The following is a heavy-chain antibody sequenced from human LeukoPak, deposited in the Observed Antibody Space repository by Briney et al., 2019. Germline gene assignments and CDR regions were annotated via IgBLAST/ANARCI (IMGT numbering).Heavy chain of an antibody. Sequence: SGTLSLTCAVYGGSFSAYYWTWLRQPPGKGLEWIGEINHSGSTNYNPSLKSRVTMSVDSSQIQFSLKLNSVTAADTAVYFCAGIEMATTKFACWGQGTLVTVSS. CDR2: INHSGST. CDR3: AGIEMATTKFAC. CDR1: GGSFSAYY. D-gene: IGHD1-1*01. V-gene: IGHV4-34*01. J-gene: IGHJ4*02.